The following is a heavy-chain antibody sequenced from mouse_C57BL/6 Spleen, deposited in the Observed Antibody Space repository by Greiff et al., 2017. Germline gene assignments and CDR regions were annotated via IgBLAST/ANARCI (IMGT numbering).Heavy chain of an antibody. Sequence: QVQLQQPGPELVKPGASVKISCKASGYAFSSSWMHWVKQRPGKGLEWIGRIYPADGDTNYNGKFKGKATMSADKSSSTAYMQLSSLTSEDSAVFFCARTKTARVIDYWGQGTTLTVSS. V-gene: IGHV1-82*01. CDR3: ARTKTARVIDY. D-gene: IGHD3-2*01. CDR1: GYAFSSSW. CDR2: IYPADGDT. J-gene: IGHJ2*01.